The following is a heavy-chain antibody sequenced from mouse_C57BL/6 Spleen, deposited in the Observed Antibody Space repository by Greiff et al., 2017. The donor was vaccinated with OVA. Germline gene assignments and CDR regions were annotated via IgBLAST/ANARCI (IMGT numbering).Heavy chain of an antibody. D-gene: IGHD2-4*01. CDR3: AIRASYDYDVGLLDY. V-gene: IGHV1-69*01. Sequence: VQLQQPGAELVMPGASVKLSCKASGYTFTSYWMHWVKQRPGQGLEWIGEIDPSDSYTNYNQKFKGKSTLTVDKSSSTAYMQLSSLTSEDSAVYYCAIRASYDYDVGLLDYWGQGTTLTVSS. J-gene: IGHJ2*01. CDR2: IDPSDSYT. CDR1: GYTFTSYW.